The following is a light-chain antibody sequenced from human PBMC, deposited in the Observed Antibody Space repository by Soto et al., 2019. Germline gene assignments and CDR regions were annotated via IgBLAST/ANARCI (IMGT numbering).Light chain of an antibody. CDR2: TLS. CDR3: MKRIEFPIN. V-gene: IGKV2-40*01. CDR1: QSLLHSNGYNY. Sequence: DIGMTQSPLSLPVARGEPAAISCRSSQSLLHSNGYNYLDWYLQKPGQSPQLLIYTLSYRASGVPDRFSGSGSGTDFTLKISRVEADDVGVYYCMKRIEFPINCGQGTRRGIK. J-gene: IGKJ5*01.